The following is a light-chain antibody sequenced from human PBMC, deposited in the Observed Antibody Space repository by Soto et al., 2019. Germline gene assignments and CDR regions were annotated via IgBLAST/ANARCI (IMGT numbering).Light chain of an antibody. CDR2: EVV. CDR1: KNDIGVYAF. J-gene: IGLJ1*01. CDR3: KSYAGSNTYV. Sequence: QSALTQPPSASGSPGQSVTISCTGTKNDIGVYAFVSWYQHHPGKAPRLIIYEVVQRPSGVPDRFSGSMSGNTASLTVSGLQAADEADYFCKSYAGSNTYVFGSGTKVTVL. V-gene: IGLV2-8*01.